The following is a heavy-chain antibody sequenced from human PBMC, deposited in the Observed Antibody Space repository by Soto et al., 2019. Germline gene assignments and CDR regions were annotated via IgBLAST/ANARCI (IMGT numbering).Heavy chain of an antibody. D-gene: IGHD3-3*02. CDR3: ARDTETLGPRANDALDI. J-gene: IGHJ3*02. CDR1: GYTFSAYT. CDR2: INVGSGNT. V-gene: IGHV1-3*01. Sequence: ASVKVSCKAAGYTFSAYTMNWVRQAPGQSLEWMGWINVGSGNTRYSQNFQGRVSITRDTSASTVYMELTGLKSEDTAMYYCARDTETLGPRANDALDIWGQGTMVTVSS.